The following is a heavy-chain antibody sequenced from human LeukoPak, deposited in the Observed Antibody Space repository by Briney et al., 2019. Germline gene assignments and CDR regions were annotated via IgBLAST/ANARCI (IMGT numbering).Heavy chain of an antibody. V-gene: IGHV1-69*04. CDR2: IIPILGIA. CDR1: GGTFSSYA. CDR3: ARVSGYSYGVDNY. D-gene: IGHD5-18*01. J-gene: IGHJ4*02. Sequence: SVKVSCKASGGTFSSYAISWVRQAPGQGLEWMGRIIPILGIANYAQKFQGRVTITADKSTSTAYMELSSLRSEDTAVYYCARVSGYSYGVDNYWGQGTLVTVSS.